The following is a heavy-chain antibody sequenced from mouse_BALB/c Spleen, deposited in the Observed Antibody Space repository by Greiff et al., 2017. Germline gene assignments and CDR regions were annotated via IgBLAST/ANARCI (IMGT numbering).Heavy chain of an antibody. D-gene: IGHD3-1*01. CDR2: GQGLEWIG. V-gene: IGHV1S56*01. CDR1: YTFS. Sequence: QVQLQQSGPELARPWASVKISCQAFYTFSRRVYFAIRDTNYWMQWVKQRPGQGLEWIGWIYPGDGSTKYNEKFKGKATLTADKSSSTAYMQLSSLTSENSAVYFCARGGLPGAWFAYWGQGTLVTVSA. J-gene: IGHJ3*01. CDR3: SENSAVYFCARGGLPGAWFAY.